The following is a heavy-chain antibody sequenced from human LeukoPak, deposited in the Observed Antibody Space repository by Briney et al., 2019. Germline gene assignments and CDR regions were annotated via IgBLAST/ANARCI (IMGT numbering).Heavy chain of an antibody. D-gene: IGHD3-9*01. V-gene: IGHV3-30-3*01. J-gene: IGHJ4*02. Sequence: PGGSLRLSCAASGFTFSSYAMHWVRQAPGKGLEWVAVISYDGSNKYYADSVKGRFTISRDNSKNTLYLQMNSLRAEDTAVYYCARDLLPIFDWLLRGYFDYWGQGTLVTVSS. CDR2: ISYDGSNK. CDR1: GFTFSSYA. CDR3: ARDLLPIFDWLLRGYFDY.